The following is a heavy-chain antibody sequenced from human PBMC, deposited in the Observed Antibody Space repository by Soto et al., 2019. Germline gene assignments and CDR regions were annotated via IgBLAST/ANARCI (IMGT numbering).Heavy chain of an antibody. CDR2: IDPSDSYT. Sequence: GESLKISCKGSVYSFTSYWISWVRQMPGKGLEWMGRIDPSDSYTNYSPSFQGHVTISADKSISTAYLQWSSLKASDTAMYYCARHPPPYYYDSSGYFDYWGQGTLVTVSS. D-gene: IGHD3-22*01. CDR1: VYSFTSYW. V-gene: IGHV5-10-1*01. J-gene: IGHJ4*02. CDR3: ARHPPPYYYDSSGYFDY.